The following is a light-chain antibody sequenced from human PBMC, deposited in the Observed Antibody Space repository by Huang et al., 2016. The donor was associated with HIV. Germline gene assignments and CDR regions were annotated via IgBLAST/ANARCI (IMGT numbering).Light chain of an antibody. CDR1: QSVTTS. CDR2: DAA. Sequence: EIVMTQSPASLSVSPGERATLSCRASQSVTTSVAWYQQRPGQAPRRIIYDAATRAAGVSARFSGGGSGTEFTLTISGLQSEDVAVYYCHQYNAWQTFGQGTKLQIK. J-gene: IGKJ2*01. CDR3: HQYNAWQT. V-gene: IGKV3-15*01.